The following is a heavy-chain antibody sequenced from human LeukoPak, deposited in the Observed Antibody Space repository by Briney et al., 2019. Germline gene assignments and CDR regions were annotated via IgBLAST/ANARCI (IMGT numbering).Heavy chain of an antibody. Sequence: KASETLSLTCTVSGGSISSGSYYWSWIRQPAGKGLEWIGRIYTSGSTNYNPSLKSRVTISVDTSKNQFSLKLSSVTAADTAVYYCAREGYCSSTSCYYFDYWGQGTLVTVSS. CDR2: IYTSGST. J-gene: IGHJ4*02. D-gene: IGHD2-2*01. CDR3: AREGYCSSTSCYYFDY. V-gene: IGHV4-61*02. CDR1: GGSISSGSYY.